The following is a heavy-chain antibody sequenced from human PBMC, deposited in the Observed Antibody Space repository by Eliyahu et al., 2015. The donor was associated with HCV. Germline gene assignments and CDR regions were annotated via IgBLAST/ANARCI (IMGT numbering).Heavy chain of an antibody. CDR1: GXXFGXYL. V-gene: IGHV3-49*04. CDR3: TRYCSGGTCDSGRFDY. CDR2: IRHKGYGETT. D-gene: IGHD2-15*01. J-gene: IGHJ4*02. Sequence: EVQLAESGGALVQPGGSLXLSCTASGXXFGXYLXAWVRQAPGQGLEWVGFIRHKGYGETTEYAASVKGRFTVSRDDSKSVAFLQMDSLTTEDTAIYYCTRYCSGGTCDSGRFDYWGQGTLVTVSS.